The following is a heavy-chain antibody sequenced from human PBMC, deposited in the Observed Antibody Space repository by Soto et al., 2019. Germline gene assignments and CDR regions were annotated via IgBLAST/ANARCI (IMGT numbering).Heavy chain of an antibody. Sequence: ASVKVSCKASGGTFSSYASSWVRQAPGQGLEWMGGIIPNFGTTNYAQKFQGRVTVTADTSTSTAYMELRRLRSDDTAVYYCARVQRKSQILNWFDPWGQGTLVTV. CDR2: IIPNFGTT. V-gene: IGHV1-69*06. CDR1: GGTFSSYA. J-gene: IGHJ5*02. CDR3: ARVQRKSQILNWFDP.